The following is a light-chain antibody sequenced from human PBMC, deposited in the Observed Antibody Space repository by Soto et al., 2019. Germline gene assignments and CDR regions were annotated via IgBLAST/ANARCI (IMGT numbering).Light chain of an antibody. V-gene: IGKV3-15*01. J-gene: IGKJ1*01. CDR3: QQYNNWPNT. CDR2: AAS. Sequence: EIALTQSPDTLSLSPGASASLSCLASQSLSSSSLAWYQQRPGQAPRLLINAASIRATDIPNRISGSGSGTEFTLTVSSLQSEDFAVYWCQQYNNWPNTFGQGTKVDIK. CDR1: QSLSSS.